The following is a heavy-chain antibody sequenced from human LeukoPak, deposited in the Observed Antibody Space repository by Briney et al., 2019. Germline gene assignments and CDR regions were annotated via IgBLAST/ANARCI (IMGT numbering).Heavy chain of an antibody. D-gene: IGHD3-10*01. V-gene: IGHV4-34*01. CDR3: AREGPGSGSYSSDPRYYYYYYMDV. CDR1: GGSFSGYY. CDR2: INHSGGT. Sequence: PSETLSLTCAVYGGSFSGYYWSWIRQPPGKGLEWVGEINHSGGTKYNPSLKSRVTISVDTSKNQFSLKLSSVTAADTAVYYCAREGPGSGSYSSDPRYYYYYYMDVWGKGTTVTVSS. J-gene: IGHJ6*03.